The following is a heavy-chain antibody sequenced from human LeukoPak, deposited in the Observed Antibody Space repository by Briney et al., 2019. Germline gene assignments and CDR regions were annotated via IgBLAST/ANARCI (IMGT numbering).Heavy chain of an antibody. CDR3: ARGGESSGYYYADY. CDR2: ISSGGST. V-gene: IGHV3-66*01. Sequence: PGGSLRLSCAVSGFTVSSNYMSWVRQAPGKGLEWVSVISSGGSTYYADSVKGRFTISRDDSKNTVYLQMNSLRAEDTSVYFCARGGESSGYYYADYWGQGTLVIVSS. D-gene: IGHD3-22*01. J-gene: IGHJ4*02. CDR1: GFTVSSNY.